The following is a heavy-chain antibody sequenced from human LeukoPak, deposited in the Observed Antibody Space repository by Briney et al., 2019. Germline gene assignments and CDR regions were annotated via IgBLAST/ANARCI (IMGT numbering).Heavy chain of an antibody. Sequence: GGSLRLSCAASGFTFSSYGMHWVRQAPGKGLEWVAVISYHGSNKYYADSVKGRFTISRDNSKNTLYLQMNSLRAEDTAMYYCARDQNWSPDWWGQGTLVTVSS. CDR3: ARDQNWSPDW. D-gene: IGHD1-1*01. CDR1: GFTFSSYG. J-gene: IGHJ4*02. CDR2: ISYHGSNK. V-gene: IGHV3-30*03.